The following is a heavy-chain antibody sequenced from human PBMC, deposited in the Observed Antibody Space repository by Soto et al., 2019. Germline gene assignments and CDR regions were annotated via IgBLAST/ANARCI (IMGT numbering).Heavy chain of an antibody. Sequence: QVQLVESGGGLVKPGGSLRLSCVASGFSFSDYYMSWIRQAPGKGLVWVSSISSGRGTMYNADSVKCRLSISRDNDKNSLNLQINSLRVEDTAVYYSARVWANKVCNIAPRPKGYYIDYWGQGTLVTVSS. CDR3: ARVWANKVCNIAPRPKGYYIDY. V-gene: IGHV3-11*01. J-gene: IGHJ4*02. D-gene: IGHD6-6*01. CDR2: ISSGRGTM. CDR1: GFSFSDYY.